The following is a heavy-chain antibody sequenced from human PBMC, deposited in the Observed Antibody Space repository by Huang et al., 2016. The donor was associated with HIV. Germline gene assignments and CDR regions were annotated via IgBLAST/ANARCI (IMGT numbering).Heavy chain of an antibody. Sequence: QVQLVESGGGVVQPGTSLRLSCAASGFIFSNFGMHWVRQAAGKVLEWGAVISYDGRSDRYSDSVKGRFTISRDNDKNTLSLEMNRLRHDDTAVYYCAKESRWFSDFDQWGQGTLVTVSS. CDR3: AKESRWFSDFDQ. V-gene: IGHV3-30*18. CDR1: GFIFSNFG. D-gene: IGHD2-15*01. CDR2: ISYDGRSD. J-gene: IGHJ5*02.